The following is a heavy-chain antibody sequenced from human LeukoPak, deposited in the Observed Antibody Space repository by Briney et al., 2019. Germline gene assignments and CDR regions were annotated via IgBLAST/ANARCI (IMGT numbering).Heavy chain of an antibody. V-gene: IGHV4-59*08. D-gene: IGHD3-9*01. CDR1: GGSISSYY. Sequence: ETLSLTCTVSGGSISSYYWSWIRQPPGKGLEWIGYIYYSGSTSYNPSLKSRVTISVDTSKNQFSLKLSSVTAADTAVYYCARGSYDILTGVGDYWGQGTLVTVSS. CDR2: IYYSGST. J-gene: IGHJ4*02. CDR3: ARGSYDILTGVGDY.